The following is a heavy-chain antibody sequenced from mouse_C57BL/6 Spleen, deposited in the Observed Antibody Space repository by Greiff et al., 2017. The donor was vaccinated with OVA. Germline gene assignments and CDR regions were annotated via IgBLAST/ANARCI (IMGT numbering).Heavy chain of an antibody. CDR3: ARGDYGSSHYAMDY. V-gene: IGHV1-81*01. J-gene: IGHJ4*01. CDR1: GYTFTSYG. D-gene: IGHD1-1*01. CDR2: IYPRSGNT. Sequence: VQLQQSGAELARPGASVKLSCKASGYTFTSYGISWVKQSTGQGLEWIGEIYPRSGNTYYNEKFKGKATLTADKSSSTAYMELRSLTSEDSAVYFCARGDYGSSHYAMDYWGQGTSVTVSS.